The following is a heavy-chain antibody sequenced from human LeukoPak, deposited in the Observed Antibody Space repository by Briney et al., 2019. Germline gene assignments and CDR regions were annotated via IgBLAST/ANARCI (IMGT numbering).Heavy chain of an antibody. V-gene: IGHV3-33*01. CDR1: GFTFSSYG. Sequence: GGSLRLSCAASGFTFSSYGMHWVRQAPGKGLEWVAVIWYDGSNKYYADSVKGRFTISRDNSKNTLYLQMNSLRAEDTAVYYCTRPHQDSSCYSYCYYMDVWGKGTTVTVSS. D-gene: IGHD2-15*01. J-gene: IGHJ6*03. CDR2: IWYDGSNK. CDR3: TRPHQDSSCYSYCYYMDV.